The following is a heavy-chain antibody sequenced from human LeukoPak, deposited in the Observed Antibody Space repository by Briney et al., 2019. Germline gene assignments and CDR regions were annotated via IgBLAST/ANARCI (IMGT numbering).Heavy chain of an antibody. CDR1: RGTFRRFA. Sequence: ASVKVSCKPSRGTFRRFAISWVRQTPGQGLEWMGGIIPTFGTPNYAQKFRGRVSMTTEESTNTAYMELSSLRSDDTAVYYCTRTSQSPVTPGAIDIWGQGTMVIVSS. CDR3: TRTSQSPVTPGAIDI. J-gene: IGHJ3*02. CDR2: IIPTFGTP. D-gene: IGHD4-11*01. V-gene: IGHV1-69*05.